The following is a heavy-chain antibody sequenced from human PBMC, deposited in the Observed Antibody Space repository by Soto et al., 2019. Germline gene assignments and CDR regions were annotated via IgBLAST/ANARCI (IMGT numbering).Heavy chain of an antibody. Sequence: SETLSLTCTVSGGSISSGGYYWSWIRQHPGKGLEWIGYIYYSGSTYYNPSLKSRVTISVDTSKNQFSLKLSSVTAADTAVYYCARDGHSGYDLETEVWGKGTTVTVSS. CDR2: IYYSGST. V-gene: IGHV4-31*03. J-gene: IGHJ6*04. CDR1: GGSISSGGYY. CDR3: ARDGHSGYDLETEV. D-gene: IGHD5-12*01.